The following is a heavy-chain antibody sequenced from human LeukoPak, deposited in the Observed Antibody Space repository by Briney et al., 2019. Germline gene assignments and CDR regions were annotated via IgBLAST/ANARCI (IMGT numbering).Heavy chain of an antibody. Sequence: GGSLRLSCVASGFTFSSYSMNWVRQAPGKGLEWISYLGGSTTTIYYADSVKGRFTISRDNARNSLFLQMNSLRAEDTAVYYCARGRDGYNLRYFDYWGQGTLVTVSS. J-gene: IGHJ4*02. V-gene: IGHV3-48*01. CDR3: ARGRDGYNLRYFDY. CDR2: LGGSTTTI. CDR1: GFTFSSYS. D-gene: IGHD5-24*01.